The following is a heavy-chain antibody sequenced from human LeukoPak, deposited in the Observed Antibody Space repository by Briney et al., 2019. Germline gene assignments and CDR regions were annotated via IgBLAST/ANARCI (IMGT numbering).Heavy chain of an antibody. CDR3: AGGCSSTSCPDGFDI. V-gene: IGHV1-18*01. D-gene: IGHD2-2*01. Sequence: ASVRVSCKASGYTFSNYGISWVRQAPGQGLEWMGWISAFNGDTNYAQNLQGRVTMTTDTSTNTAYMELRSLRSDDTAVYYCAGGCSSTSCPDGFDIWGQGTMVTVSS. CDR1: GYTFSNYG. CDR2: ISAFNGDT. J-gene: IGHJ3*02.